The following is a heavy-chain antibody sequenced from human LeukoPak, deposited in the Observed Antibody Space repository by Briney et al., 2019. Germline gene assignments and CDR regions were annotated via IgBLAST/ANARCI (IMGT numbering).Heavy chain of an antibody. CDR3: ARSSGYDILTGYFGP. D-gene: IGHD3-9*01. J-gene: IGHJ5*02. Sequence: SETLSLTCTVSGGSISSYYWSWIRQPPGKGLEWIGYIYYSGSTNYNPSLKSRVTISVDTSKNQFSLKLSSVTAADTAVYYCARSSGYDILTGYFGPWGQGTLVTVSS. V-gene: IGHV4-59*12. CDR1: GGSISSYY. CDR2: IYYSGST.